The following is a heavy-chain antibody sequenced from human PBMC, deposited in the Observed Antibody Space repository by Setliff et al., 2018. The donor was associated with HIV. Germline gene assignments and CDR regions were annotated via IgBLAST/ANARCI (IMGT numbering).Heavy chain of an antibody. D-gene: IGHD1-1*01. Sequence: GGSLRLSCAATGFTFSSYVLHWVRQAPGKGLEWVAVMSTGGGIKICADSVKGRFTISRDNSRNTLFLQMNNLRPEDTATYYCARSPGGGEIGMSNFIDVWGKGTTVTVSS. CDR2: MSTGGGIK. CDR1: GFTFSSYV. V-gene: IGHV3-30-3*01. CDR3: ARSPGGGEIGMSNFIDV. J-gene: IGHJ6*03.